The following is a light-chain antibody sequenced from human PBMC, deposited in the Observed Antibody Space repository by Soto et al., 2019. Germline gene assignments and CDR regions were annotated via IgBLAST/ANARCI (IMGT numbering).Light chain of an antibody. V-gene: IGLV2-8*01. Sequence: QSALTQPPSASGSPGQSVTISCTGTSSDVGSYDYVSWYQQHPGKAPKLMIYEVSKRPSGVPDRFSGSKSGNTASLTVSGLQAEDEADYYCISYAGSSNVFGTGTNVTVL. J-gene: IGLJ1*01. CDR2: EVS. CDR3: ISYAGSSNV. CDR1: SSDVGSYDY.